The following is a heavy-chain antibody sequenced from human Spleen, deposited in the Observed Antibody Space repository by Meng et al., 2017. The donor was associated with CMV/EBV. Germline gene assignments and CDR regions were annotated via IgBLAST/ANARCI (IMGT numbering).Heavy chain of an antibody. D-gene: IGHD7-27*01. V-gene: IGHV1-2*02. CDR2: IHPHRGDT. Sequence: ASVKVSCKASGYTLSSYDINWVRQATGQGLEWMGWIHPHRGDTNYAQQFQGRVTLTRDTSINTGYMELTRLTSDDTAVYYCARDNNWGPDYWGQGTLVTVSS. J-gene: IGHJ4*02. CDR1: GYTLSSYD. CDR3: ARDNNWGPDY.